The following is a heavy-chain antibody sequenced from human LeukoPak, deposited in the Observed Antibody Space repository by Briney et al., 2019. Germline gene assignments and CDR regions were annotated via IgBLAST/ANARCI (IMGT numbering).Heavy chain of an antibody. Sequence: GRSLRLSCAASGFTFSSYAMHWVRQAPGKGLEWVAVISYDGSNKYYADSVKGRFTISRDNSKNTLYLQMNSLRAEDTAVYYCARLEQQLIFDYWGQGTLVTVSS. D-gene: IGHD6-13*01. CDR3: ARLEQQLIFDY. CDR1: GFTFSSYA. J-gene: IGHJ4*02. V-gene: IGHV3-30*04. CDR2: ISYDGSNK.